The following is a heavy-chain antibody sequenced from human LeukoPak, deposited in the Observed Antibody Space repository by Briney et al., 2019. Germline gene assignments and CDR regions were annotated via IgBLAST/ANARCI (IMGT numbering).Heavy chain of an antibody. V-gene: IGHV1-18*01. CDR2: ISPYNGNT. CDR1: GYTFASYA. Sequence: ASVKVSCKASGYTFASYAISWVRQAPGQGLEWMGWISPYNGNTNYVQKFQGRVTMTTDTSTSTAYMELRSLRSDDTAVYYCARTLRRDSSSPLGYWGQGTLVTVSS. D-gene: IGHD6-13*01. CDR3: ARTLRRDSSSPLGY. J-gene: IGHJ4*02.